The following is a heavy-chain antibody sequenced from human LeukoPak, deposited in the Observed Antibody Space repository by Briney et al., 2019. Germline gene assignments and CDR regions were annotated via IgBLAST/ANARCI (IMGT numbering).Heavy chain of an antibody. D-gene: IGHD5-18*01. J-gene: IGHJ4*02. V-gene: IGHV1-2*02. CDR3: AVDTCESNSQGCSHDY. Sequence: ASVKVSCKASGYTFTGYYMHWVRQAPGQGLEWMGWINPNSGGTNYAQKFQGRVTITADESTSIAYMELSSLRSEDTAVYYCAVDTCESNSQGCSHDYWGQGTLVTVSS. CDR1: GYTFTGYY. CDR2: INPNSGGT.